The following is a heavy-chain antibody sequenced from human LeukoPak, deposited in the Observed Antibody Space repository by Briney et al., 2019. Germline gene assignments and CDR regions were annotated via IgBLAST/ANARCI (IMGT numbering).Heavy chain of an antibody. Sequence: SQTLSLTCAISGDSVSSNSAAYNWIRQSPSRGLEWLGRTYYRSKWYSDYAVSVKGRITINPDTSKNQFSLQLNSVTPEDTAVYYCARRLTQYDCFDPWGQGILVTVSS. J-gene: IGHJ5*02. CDR3: ARRLTQYDCFDP. D-gene: IGHD2-2*01. CDR1: GDSVSSNSAA. V-gene: IGHV6-1*01. CDR2: TYYRSKWYS.